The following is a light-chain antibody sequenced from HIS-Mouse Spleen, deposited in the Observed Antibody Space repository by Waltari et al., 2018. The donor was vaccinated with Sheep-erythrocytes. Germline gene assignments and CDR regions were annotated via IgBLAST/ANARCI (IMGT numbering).Light chain of an antibody. CDR1: QSVSSSY. Sequence: EIVLTQSPGTLSLSPGERATLPCRASQSVSSSYLAWYQQKPGQAPRPLIYGASSRATGIPDRFSGSGSGTDFTVTISRLEPEDFAVYYCQQYGSSPYTFGQGTKLEIK. J-gene: IGKJ2*01. CDR2: GAS. V-gene: IGKV3-20*01. CDR3: QQYGSSPYT.